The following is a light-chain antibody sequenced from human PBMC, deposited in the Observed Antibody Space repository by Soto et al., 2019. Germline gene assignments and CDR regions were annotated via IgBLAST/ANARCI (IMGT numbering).Light chain of an antibody. J-gene: IGLJ3*02. CDR2: EVS. CDR1: SSDIGGFNY. Sequence: QFALTQPASVSGSPGQSITISCTGTSSDIGGFNYVSWYQQHPGTAPKLIIYEVSNRPSGISNRFSGSKSGNTASLTISGLQAEDEADYYCSSYTTTSTLGVFGGGTKLTVL. CDR3: SSYTTTSTLGV. V-gene: IGLV2-14*01.